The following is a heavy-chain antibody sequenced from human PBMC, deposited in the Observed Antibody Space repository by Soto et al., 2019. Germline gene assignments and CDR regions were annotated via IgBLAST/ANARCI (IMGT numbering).Heavy chain of an antibody. J-gene: IGHJ4*02. D-gene: IGHD2-2*01. CDR2: ISAYNGHT. CDR1: GYTFPSYG. Sequence: GASVKVSCKASGYTFPSYGVNWVRQAPGQGLEWMGWISAYNGHTKYAQNLQGRVTMTTETSATTAYMELRSLRSDDTAVYYCAREYCSSTSCLGGFDYWGQGTLVTVSS. CDR3: AREYCSSTSCLGGFDY. V-gene: IGHV1-18*04.